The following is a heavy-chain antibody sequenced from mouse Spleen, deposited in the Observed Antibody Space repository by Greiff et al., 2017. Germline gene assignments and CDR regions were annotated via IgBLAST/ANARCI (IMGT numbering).Heavy chain of an antibody. Sequence: VQLQQSGPGLVKPSQSLSLTCSVTGYSITSGYYWNWIRQFPGNKLEWMGYISYDGSNNYNPSLKNRISITRDTSKNQFFLKLNSVTTEDTATYYCARGAWDWYFDYWGQGTTLTVSS. CDR1: GYSITSGYY. CDR3: ARGAWDWYFDY. D-gene: IGHD4-1*01. CDR2: ISYDGSN. V-gene: IGHV3-6*01. J-gene: IGHJ2*01.